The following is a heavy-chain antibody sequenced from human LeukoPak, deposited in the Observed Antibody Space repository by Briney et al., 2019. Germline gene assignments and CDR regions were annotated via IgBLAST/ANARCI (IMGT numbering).Heavy chain of an antibody. CDR2: ISSSSSTI. Sequence: PGWSLRLSCAASEFTFSSDNLNWLRQAPGKGLEWVSYISSSSSTIYYADSVKGRFTISRDNAKNSLYLQMNSLRAEDTAVYYCARRAARGRFDPWGQGTLVTVSS. D-gene: IGHD6-6*01. V-gene: IGHV3-48*01. CDR3: ARRAARGRFDP. CDR1: EFTFSSDN. J-gene: IGHJ5*02.